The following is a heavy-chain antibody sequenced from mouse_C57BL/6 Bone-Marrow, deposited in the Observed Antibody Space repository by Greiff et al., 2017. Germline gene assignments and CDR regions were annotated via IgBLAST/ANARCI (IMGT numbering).Heavy chain of an antibody. D-gene: IGHD2-10*02. CDR3: ARRGYGNGWFAY. Sequence: VQLQQSGAELARPGASVKLSCKASGYTFTSYGISWVKQRTGQGLEWIGEIYPRSGNTYYNEKFKGKATLTADKSSSTAYMELRSLTSKDSAVYFCARRGYGNGWFAYWGQGTLVTVSA. CDR2: IYPRSGNT. V-gene: IGHV1-81*01. CDR1: GYTFTSYG. J-gene: IGHJ3*01.